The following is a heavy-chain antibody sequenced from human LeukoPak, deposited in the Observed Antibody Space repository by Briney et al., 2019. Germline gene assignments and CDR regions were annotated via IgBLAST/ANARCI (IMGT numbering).Heavy chain of an antibody. V-gene: IGHV7-4-1*02. CDR3: AREGTLSGYDGYYYYYYGMDV. CDR1: GYTFTSYA. CDR2: INTNTGNP. D-gene: IGHD5-12*01. Sequence: ASVKVSCKASGYTFTSYAMNWVRQAPGQGLEWMGWINTNTGNPTYAQGFTGRFVFSLDTSVSTAYLQISSLKAEVTAVYYCAREGTLSGYDGYYYYYYGMDVWGQGTTVTVSS. J-gene: IGHJ6*02.